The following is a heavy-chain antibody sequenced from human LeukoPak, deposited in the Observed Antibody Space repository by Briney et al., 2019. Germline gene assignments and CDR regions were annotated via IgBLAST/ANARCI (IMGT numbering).Heavy chain of an antibody. CDR2: ISGSGGST. J-gene: IGHJ4*02. CDR1: GFTFSNYG. V-gene: IGHV3-23*01. CDR3: AKEEKPRTGTSYQAKAVD. D-gene: IGHD1-14*01. Sequence: GGSLRLSCAASGFTFSNYGMSWVRQAPRKGLEWVSAISGSGGSTHYADSVKGRFTISRDNSKNTLYLQMSSLRAEDMAVYYCAKEEKPRTGTSYQAKAVDWGQGPLVTVSS.